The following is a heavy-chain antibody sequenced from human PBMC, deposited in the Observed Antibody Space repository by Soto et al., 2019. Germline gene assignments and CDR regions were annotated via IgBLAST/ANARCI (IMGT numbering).Heavy chain of an antibody. CDR1: GGSISSGDYY. V-gene: IGHV4-39*07. J-gene: IGHJ4*02. CDR2: INHSGST. D-gene: IGHD6-25*01. Sequence: SETLSLTCTVSGGSISSGDYYWSWIRQPPGKGLEWIGEINHSGSTNYNPSLKSRVTISVDTSKNQFSLKLSSVTAADTAVYYCATRLPTDYWGQGTLVTVSS. CDR3: ATRLPTDY.